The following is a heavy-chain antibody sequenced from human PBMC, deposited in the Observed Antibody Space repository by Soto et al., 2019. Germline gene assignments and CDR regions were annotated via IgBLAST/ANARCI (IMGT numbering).Heavy chain of an antibody. CDR2: ISGSGGST. Sequence: GESLKISCAASGFTFSSYAMSWVRQAPGKGLEWVSAISGSGGSTYYADSVKGRFTISRDNSKNTLYLQMNSLRAEDTAVYYCAKARDEDIVVVPAAQDAFDIWGQGTMVTVSS. CDR3: AKARDEDIVVVPAAQDAFDI. V-gene: IGHV3-23*01. D-gene: IGHD2-2*01. CDR1: GFTFSSYA. J-gene: IGHJ3*02.